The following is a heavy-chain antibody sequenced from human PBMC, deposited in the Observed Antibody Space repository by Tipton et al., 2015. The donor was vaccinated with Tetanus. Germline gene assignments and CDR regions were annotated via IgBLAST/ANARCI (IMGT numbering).Heavy chain of an antibody. CDR1: GGSLFSGSFY. CDR2: IYYNGNT. Sequence: TLSLTCSVSGGSLFSGSFYWAWLRQPPGKGLEWIGQIYYNGNTYYLSSLKSRVTISADTSNNQFSLSLRSVTAADTAVYYCARANYDSSKKGPFDSWGQGSLVIVSS. J-gene: IGHJ4*02. V-gene: IGHV4-39*01. D-gene: IGHD3-3*01. CDR3: ARANYDSSKKGPFDS.